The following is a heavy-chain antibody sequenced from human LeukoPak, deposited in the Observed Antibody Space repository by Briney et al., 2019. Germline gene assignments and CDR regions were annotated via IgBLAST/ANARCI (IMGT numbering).Heavy chain of an antibody. J-gene: IGHJ6*02. Sequence: GGSLRLSCAASGFTLSNYDMHWVRHVIGKGLEWVSSIRTAGDTWYPGSVTGRLTISRENAKNSLYLQVNGLSAGDTAVYSCARAPPYSSASWGFYGMDVWGQGTTVTVSS. V-gene: IGHV3-13*04. CDR2: IRTAGDT. CDR3: ARAPPYSSASWGFYGMDV. D-gene: IGHD6-6*01. CDR1: GFTLSNYD.